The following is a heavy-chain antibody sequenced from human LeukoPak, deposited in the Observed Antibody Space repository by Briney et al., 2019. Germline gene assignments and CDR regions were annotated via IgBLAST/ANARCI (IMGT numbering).Heavy chain of an antibody. CDR2: IYPGDSDT. V-gene: IGHV5-51*01. CDR1: RYSFSNYW. CDR3: ARHRLYCSSTSCYGMDV. Sequence: HGESLKISCKGSRYSFSNYWLGWVRQMPGKGLEWMGIIYPGDSDTRYSPSFQGQVTISADKSISTAYLQWSSLKASDTAMYYCARHRLYCSSTSCYGMDVWGQGTTVTVSS. J-gene: IGHJ6*02. D-gene: IGHD2-2*01.